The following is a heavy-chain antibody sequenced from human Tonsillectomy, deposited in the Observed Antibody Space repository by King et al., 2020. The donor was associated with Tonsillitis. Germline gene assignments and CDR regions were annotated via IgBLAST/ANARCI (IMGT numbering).Heavy chain of an antibody. CDR2: IYSGGST. D-gene: IGHD3-10*01. CDR3: ARDYYGSGFPDY. V-gene: IGHV3-53*01. CDR1: GFTVSSDY. Sequence: VQLVESGGGLIQPGGSLRLSCAASGFTVSSDYMNWVRQAPGKGLEWVSVIYSGGSTYYADSVKDRFTISRDNSKNTLYLQMNSLRAEDTAVYYCARDYYGSGFPDYWGQGTLVTVSS. J-gene: IGHJ4*02.